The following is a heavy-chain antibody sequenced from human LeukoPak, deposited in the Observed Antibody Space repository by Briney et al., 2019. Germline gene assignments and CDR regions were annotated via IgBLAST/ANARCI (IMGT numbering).Heavy chain of an antibody. V-gene: IGHV4-38-2*02. Sequence: SETLSLTCAVYGGSFSGYYWGWIRQPPGKGLEWIGSIYHSGSTYYNPSLKSRVTISVDTSKNQFSLKLSSVTAADTAVYYCAREVYGDRNIWDWGQGTLVTVSS. CDR3: AREVYGDRNIWD. CDR2: IYHSGST. CDR1: GGSFSGYY. D-gene: IGHD4-17*01. J-gene: IGHJ4*02.